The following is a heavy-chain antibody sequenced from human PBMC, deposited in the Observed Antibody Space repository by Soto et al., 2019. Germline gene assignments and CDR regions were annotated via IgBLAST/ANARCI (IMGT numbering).Heavy chain of an antibody. CDR1: GYTFTSDG. Sequence: ASVKVSCKASGYTFTSDGITWVRQAPGQGLEWVGWINAHNGNTNYEQRLQDRLTLTTDTSTNTAYMELRNLRSDDTAVYYCARFRAGEAFDSWGQGTLVTVSS. D-gene: IGHD2-21*01. V-gene: IGHV1-18*01. CDR2: INAHNGNT. CDR3: ARFRAGEAFDS. J-gene: IGHJ4*02.